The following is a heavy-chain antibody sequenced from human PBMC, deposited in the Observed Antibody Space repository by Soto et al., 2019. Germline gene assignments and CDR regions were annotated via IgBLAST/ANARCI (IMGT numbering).Heavy chain of an antibody. J-gene: IGHJ6*03. D-gene: IGHD2-15*01. CDR2: ISYDGSDK. Sequence: QVQLMESGGGVVQPGRSLRLSCAASGITFSRYALHWVRQAPGKGLEWVAVISYDGSDKNFADSVKGRFTISRDNAKNTLYLQMNRLSTEDTAVYYCAKTPASHPGFYYYLDVWGKGTTVTVSS. CDR1: GITFSRYA. CDR3: AKTPASHPGFYYYLDV. V-gene: IGHV3-30*18.